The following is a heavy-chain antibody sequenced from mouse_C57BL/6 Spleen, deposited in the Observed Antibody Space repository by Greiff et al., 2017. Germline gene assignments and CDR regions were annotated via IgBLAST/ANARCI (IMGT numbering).Heavy chain of an antibody. CDR3: ARQAYYGNYRYFDV. Sequence: EVQVVESGGDLVKPGGSLKLSCAASGFTFSSYGMSWVRQTPDKRLEWVATISSGGSYTYYPDSVKGRFTISRDNAKNTLYLQMSSLKSEDTAMYYCARQAYYGNYRYFDVWGTGTTVTVSS. CDR1: GFTFSSYG. CDR2: ISSGGSYT. D-gene: IGHD2-10*01. V-gene: IGHV5-6*01. J-gene: IGHJ1*03.